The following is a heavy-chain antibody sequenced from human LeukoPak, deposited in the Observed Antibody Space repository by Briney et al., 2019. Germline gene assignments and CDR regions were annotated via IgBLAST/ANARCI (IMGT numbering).Heavy chain of an antibody. J-gene: IGHJ5*02. Sequence: PSETLSLTCAVYGGSFSGYYWSWIRHPPGKGLEWIGEINHSGSTNYNPSLKSRVTISVDTSKNQFSLKLSSVTAADTAVYYCAREGRNYYGSRDNWFDPWGQGTLVTVSS. CDR1: GGSFSGYY. D-gene: IGHD3-10*01. CDR3: AREGRNYYGSRDNWFDP. CDR2: INHSGST. V-gene: IGHV4-34*01.